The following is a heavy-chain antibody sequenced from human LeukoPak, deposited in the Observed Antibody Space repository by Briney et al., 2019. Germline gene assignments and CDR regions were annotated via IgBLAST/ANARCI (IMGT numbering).Heavy chain of an antibody. D-gene: IGHD3-9*01. CDR1: GYIFTSHN. CDR3: ARESGYDILTGLDY. CDR2: INPSGGSP. J-gene: IGHJ4*02. V-gene: IGHV1-46*01. Sequence: ASVKVSCKASGYIFTSHNMHWVRQAPGQGPEWMGIINPSGGSPTYAQKFQDRVTMTRDTSISTAYMELSRLRSDDTAVYYCARESGYDILTGLDYWGQGTLVTVSS.